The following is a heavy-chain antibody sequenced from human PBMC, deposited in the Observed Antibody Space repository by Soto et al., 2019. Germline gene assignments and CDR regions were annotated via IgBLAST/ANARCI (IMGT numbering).Heavy chain of an antibody. D-gene: IGHD6-13*01. J-gene: IGHJ6*02. V-gene: IGHV3-23*01. Sequence: GGSLRLSCAASGFTFSSYAMSWVRQAPGKGLEWVSAISGSGGSTYYADSVKGRFTISRDNSKNTLYLQMNSLRAEDTAVYYCAKMGQGIARYVLFAGMDVWGQGTTVTVSS. CDR1: GFTFSSYA. CDR2: ISGSGGST. CDR3: AKMGQGIARYVLFAGMDV.